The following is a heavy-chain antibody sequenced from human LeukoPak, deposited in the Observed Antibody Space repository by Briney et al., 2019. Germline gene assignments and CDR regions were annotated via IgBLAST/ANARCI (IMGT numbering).Heavy chain of an antibody. D-gene: IGHD2-2*01. CDR2: INTNTGNP. J-gene: IGHJ3*02. Sequence: GASVKVSCKASGCTLTSYGMNWVRQAPGQGLKGMGWINTNTGNPTYAQGFTGRFVFSLDTSVSTAYLHTSSLKAEDTAVYYCARDGLRPCTSTNCYPGEDAFDIWGQGTVVTVSS. CDR1: GCTLTSYG. V-gene: IGHV7-4-1*02. CDR3: ARDGLRPCTSTNCYPGEDAFDI.